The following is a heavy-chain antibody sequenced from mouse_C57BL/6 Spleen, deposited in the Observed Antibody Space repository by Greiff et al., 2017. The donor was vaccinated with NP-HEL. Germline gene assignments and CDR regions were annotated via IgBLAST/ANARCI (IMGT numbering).Heavy chain of an antibody. J-gene: IGHJ2*01. D-gene: IGHD2-1*01. Sequence: EVQLQQSGAELVKPGASVKLSCTASGFNITDYYMHWVKQRTEQGLEWIGRIDPKDGETKYAPKFQGKATLTADTSSNTAYLQLSSLTSEDTAFYYCAYGNYWGYWGQGTTLTVSA. CDR3: AYGNYWGY. CDR2: IDPKDGET. V-gene: IGHV14-2*01. CDR1: GFNITDYY.